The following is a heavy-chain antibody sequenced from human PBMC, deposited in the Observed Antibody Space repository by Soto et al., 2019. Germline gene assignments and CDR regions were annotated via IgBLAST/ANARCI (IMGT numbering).Heavy chain of an antibody. J-gene: IGHJ4*02. Sequence: QVQLVESGGGVVQPGRSLRLSCAASGFTFSSYGMHWVRQAPGKGLEWVAVTSYDGSNKYYADSVKGRFTISRDNSKNKLYLQMNSLRAEETAVYYCSNRGRYGVHPDYWGQGTLVTVSS. CDR3: SNRGRYGVHPDY. V-gene: IGHV3-30*18. D-gene: IGHD4-17*01. CDR1: GFTFSSYG. CDR2: TSYDGSNK.